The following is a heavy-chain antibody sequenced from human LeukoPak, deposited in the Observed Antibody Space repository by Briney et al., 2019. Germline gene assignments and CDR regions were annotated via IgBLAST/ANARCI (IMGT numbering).Heavy chain of an antibody. V-gene: IGHV3-7*01. J-gene: IGHJ4*02. CDR1: TFTLGRYW. CDR2: IAQDGSGK. Sequence: GGSLRLSCAASTFTLGRYWITWVRQAPGRGLGWVANIAQDGSGKYYGDSVKGRFSISRDNAENSLFLQMKNLRVDDSAVYYCARGGSGSSKYWVFWGQGTLVTVSS. D-gene: IGHD2-8*02. CDR3: ARGGSGSSKYWVF.